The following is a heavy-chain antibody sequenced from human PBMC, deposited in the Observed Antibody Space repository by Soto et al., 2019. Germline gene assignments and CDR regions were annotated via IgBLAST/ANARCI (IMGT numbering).Heavy chain of an antibody. V-gene: IGHV1-69*01. J-gene: IGHJ6*02. CDR3: ARAPRGGWPNYYYYYGMDV. D-gene: IGHD6-19*01. CDR1: GGTFSSYA. Sequence: QVQLVQSGAEVKKPGSSVKVSCTASGGTFSSYAISWVRQAPGQGLEWMGGIIPIFGTANYAQKFQGRVTITADESTSTAYMELSSLRSEDTAVYYCARAPRGGWPNYYYYYGMDVWGQGTTVTVSS. CDR2: IIPIFGTA.